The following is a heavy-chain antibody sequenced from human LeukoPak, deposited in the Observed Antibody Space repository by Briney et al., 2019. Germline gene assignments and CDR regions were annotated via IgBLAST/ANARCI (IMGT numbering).Heavy chain of an antibody. CDR1: GYTFTSYG. D-gene: IGHD6-13*01. CDR2: ISAYNGNT. J-gene: IGHJ4*02. Sequence: ASVKVSCKASGYTFTSYGISWVRQAPGQGLEWMGWISAYNGNTNYAQKLQGRVTMTRNTSISTAYMELSSLRSEDTAVYYCARTWREGAAAGTVSFDYWGQGTLVTVSS. V-gene: IGHV1-18*01. CDR3: ARTWREGAAAGTVSFDY.